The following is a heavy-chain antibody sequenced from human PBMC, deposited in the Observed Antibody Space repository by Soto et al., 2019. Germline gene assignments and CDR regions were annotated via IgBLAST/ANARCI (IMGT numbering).Heavy chain of an antibody. V-gene: IGHV3-53*01. CDR2: IYSGCST. J-gene: IGHJ6*02. CDR1: EFTVSSNY. D-gene: IGHD1-26*01. CDR3: AGRVGATNYGMDV. Sequence: GGSLRLSCAASEFTVSSNYMNWVRQAPGKGLECVSTIYSGCSTYYADSVKGRFTISRDNSKNTLYLQMNNLRAEDTAVYYCAGRVGATNYGMDVWGQGTTVTVSS.